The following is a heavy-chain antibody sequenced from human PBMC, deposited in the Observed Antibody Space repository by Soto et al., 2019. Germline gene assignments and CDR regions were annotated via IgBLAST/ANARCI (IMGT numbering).Heavy chain of an antibody. CDR1: GYIFTNYD. D-gene: IGHD4-4*01. V-gene: IGHV1-3*01. CDR3: ISNQIGTHTVLDV. J-gene: IGHJ6*02. CDR2: INGGSGKR. Sequence: ASVKVSCKASGYIFTNYDMHWVRQAPGQGLEWMGWINGGSGKRKYSQKFQDRVAITRDTSASTAYMELSSLTSEDTAVYYCISNQIGTHTVLDVWGQGTTVIVSS.